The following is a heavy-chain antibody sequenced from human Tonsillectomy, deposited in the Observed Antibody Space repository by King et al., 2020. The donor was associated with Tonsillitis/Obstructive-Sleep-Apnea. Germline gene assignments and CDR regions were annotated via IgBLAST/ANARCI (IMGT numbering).Heavy chain of an antibody. V-gene: IGHV5-51*01. D-gene: IGHD4-17*01. CDR1: GCSFTSYW. CDR3: ARIPRADYGDYSNWFDP. J-gene: IGHJ5*02. Sequence: QLVQSGAEVKKPGESLKISCKGSGCSFTSYWIGWVRQMPGKGLEWMGIIYPGDSDTRYSPSFQGQVTISADKSISTAYLQWSSLKASDTAMYYCARIPRADYGDYSNWFDPWGQGTLVTVSS. CDR2: IYPGDSDT.